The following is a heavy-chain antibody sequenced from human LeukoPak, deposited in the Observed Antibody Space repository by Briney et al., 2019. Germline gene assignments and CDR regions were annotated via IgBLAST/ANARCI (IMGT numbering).Heavy chain of an antibody. CDR2: ITSRADDS. V-gene: IGHV3-21*01. Sequence: GGSLRLSCVVSGFTFSTYGMTWVRQAPGKGLEWVADITSRADDSNYADSMKGRFTISRDNAKNSLYLQMNSLRAEDTAVYYCARSPAGANYYLDVWGKGTTVTISS. J-gene: IGHJ6*03. D-gene: IGHD1-14*01. CDR1: GFTFSTYG. CDR3: ARSPAGANYYLDV.